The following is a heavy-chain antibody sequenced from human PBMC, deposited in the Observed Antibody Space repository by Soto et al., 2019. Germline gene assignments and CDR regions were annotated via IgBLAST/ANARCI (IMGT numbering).Heavy chain of an antibody. CDR2: MNRDGSEI. Sequence: LRLSCAVSGYRFGDHWMHWVRQAPGKGLQWVSRMNRDGSEINYADSVKGRFTVSRDNARSTLHLQMNSLRAEDTAVYYCATAEVDYWGPGALVTVSS. J-gene: IGHJ4*02. CDR1: GYRFGDHW. V-gene: IGHV3-74*01. CDR3: ATAEVDY.